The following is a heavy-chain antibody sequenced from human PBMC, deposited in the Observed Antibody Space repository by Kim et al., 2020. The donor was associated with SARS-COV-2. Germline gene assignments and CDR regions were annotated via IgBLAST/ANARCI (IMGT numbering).Heavy chain of an antibody. D-gene: IGHD3-16*01. CDR2: NK. J-gene: IGHJ4*02. CDR3: AKEASGAYIDY. V-gene: IGHV3-33*06. Sequence: NKTYADSVEGRFTISRDNYKNPLYLQMNSLRAEDTAVYYCAKEASGAYIDYWGQGTLVTVSS.